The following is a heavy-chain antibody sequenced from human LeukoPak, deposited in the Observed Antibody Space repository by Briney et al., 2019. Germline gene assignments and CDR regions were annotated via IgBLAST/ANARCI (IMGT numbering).Heavy chain of an antibody. CDR1: GGSMTSYY. CDR2: IFYSGRT. Sequence: SETLSLTCIVSGGSMTSYYWNWIRQPPGKGLEWIGYIFYSGRTNYNPSLKSRVTMSVDTSKKQFTLNLTSVTAADTAVYYCARPARYCSSGSCCSDWYFDLWGRGTLVTVSS. J-gene: IGHJ2*01. D-gene: IGHD2-15*01. CDR3: ARPARYCSSGSCCSDWYFDL. V-gene: IGHV4-59*08.